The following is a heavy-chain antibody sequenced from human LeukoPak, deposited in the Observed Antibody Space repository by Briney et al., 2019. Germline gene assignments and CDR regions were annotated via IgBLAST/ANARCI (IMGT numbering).Heavy chain of an antibody. J-gene: IGHJ6*02. CDR2: MNPNSGNT. CDR3: ARVPDYYDSSGTTQYYYGMDV. D-gene: IGHD3-22*01. Sequence: ASVKVSCKASGYTFTSYDINWVRQATGQGLEWMGWMNPNSGNTGYAQKFQGRVTMTRNTSISTAYMELSSLRSEDTAVYYCARVPDYYDSSGTTQYYYGMDVWGQGTTVTVSS. V-gene: IGHV1-8*01. CDR1: GYTFTSYD.